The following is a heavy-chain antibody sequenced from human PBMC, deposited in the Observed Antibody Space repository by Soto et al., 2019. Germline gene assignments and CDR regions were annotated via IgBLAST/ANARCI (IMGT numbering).Heavy chain of an antibody. CDR2: IYNSGST. CDR3: ARASIVGATIEAFDV. CDR1: GASIRLYY. V-gene: IGHV4-59*01. D-gene: IGHD1-26*01. J-gene: IGHJ3*01. Sequence: QVQLQESGPGLVKSSETLSLTCSVSGASIRLYYWTWIRQPPGKGLEWIGYIYNSGSTNYSPSLKSRVTISLDTSKNQCSLNLNSVTAADTAVYYCARASIVGATIEAFDVWGQGTMVTVSA.